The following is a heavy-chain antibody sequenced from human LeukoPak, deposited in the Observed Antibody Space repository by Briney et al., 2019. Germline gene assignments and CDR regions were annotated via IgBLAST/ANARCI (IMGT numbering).Heavy chain of an antibody. Sequence: GGSLRLSCAAPGFTFSSYSMNWVRQAPGKGLEWVSSISSSSSYIYYADSVKGRFTISRDNAKNSLYLQMNSLRVEDTAEYYCARDPYSGNYGPYYYYYMDVWGKGTTVTVSS. CDR1: GFTFSSYS. J-gene: IGHJ6*03. CDR3: ARDPYSGNYGPYYYYYMDV. D-gene: IGHD1-26*01. CDR2: ISSSSSYI. V-gene: IGHV3-21*01.